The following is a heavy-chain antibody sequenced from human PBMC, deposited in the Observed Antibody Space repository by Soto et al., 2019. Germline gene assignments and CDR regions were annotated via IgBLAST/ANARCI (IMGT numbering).Heavy chain of an antibody. CDR3: GKGEEDIITFGGVIVIPGFDY. J-gene: IGHJ4*02. Sequence: GGSLRLSCAASGFTFSSYAMSWVRQAPGKGLEWVSAISGSGGSTYYADSVKGRFTISRDNSKNTLYLQMNSLRAEDTAVYYCGKGEEDIITFGGVIVIPGFDYWGQETLVTVSS. CDR1: GFTFSSYA. CDR2: ISGSGGST. V-gene: IGHV3-23*01. D-gene: IGHD3-16*02.